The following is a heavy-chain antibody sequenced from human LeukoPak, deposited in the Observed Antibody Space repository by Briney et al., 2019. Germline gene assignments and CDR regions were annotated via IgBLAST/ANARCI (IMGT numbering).Heavy chain of an antibody. CDR1: GDSISSNNW. Sequence: SETLSLTCAVSGDSISSNNWWSWVRQPPGKGLEWIGEIHHSGSANYKSSLKSRVTISVDTSKNQFSLKLSSVTAADTAVYYCARARPVFGIAVAGRVDVWGQGTTVTVSS. J-gene: IGHJ6*02. CDR2: IHHSGSA. D-gene: IGHD6-19*01. CDR3: ARARPVFGIAVAGRVDV. V-gene: IGHV4-4*02.